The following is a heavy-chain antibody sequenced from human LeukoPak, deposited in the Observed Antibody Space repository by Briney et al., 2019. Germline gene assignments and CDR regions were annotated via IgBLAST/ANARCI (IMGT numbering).Heavy chain of an antibody. V-gene: IGHV3-64D*06. D-gene: IGHD4-17*01. CDR2: ISSNGGST. J-gene: IGHJ3*02. Sequence: GGSLGLSCSASGFTFSSYAMHWVRQAPGKGLEYVSAISSNGGSTYYADSVKGRFTISRDNSKNTLYLQMSSLRAEDTAVYYCVKDTVTTLWGDAFDIWGQGTMVTVSS. CDR1: GFTFSSYA. CDR3: VKDTVTTLWGDAFDI.